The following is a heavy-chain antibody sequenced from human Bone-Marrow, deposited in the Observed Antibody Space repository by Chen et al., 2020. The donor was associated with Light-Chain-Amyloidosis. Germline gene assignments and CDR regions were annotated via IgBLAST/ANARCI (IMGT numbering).Heavy chain of an antibody. CDR1: GFAFSSSA. D-gene: IGHD3-9*01. CDR2: ISGSGGSR. Sequence: EVQLVESGGGLLQRGGSLRLSCAASGFAFSSSAMIWVRPAPGKGLEWVSTISGSGGSRYYGDSVKGRLTISRDNSKNALFLQMNSLRAEDTAVYYCAKDISYDDILPGYPADAFDIWGQGTMVTVSS. V-gene: IGHV3-23*04. J-gene: IGHJ3*02. CDR3: AKDISYDDILPGYPADAFDI.